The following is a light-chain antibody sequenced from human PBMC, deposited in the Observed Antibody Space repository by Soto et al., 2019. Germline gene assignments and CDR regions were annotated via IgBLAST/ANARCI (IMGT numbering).Light chain of an antibody. CDR1: QSINNY. J-gene: IGKJ4*01. V-gene: IGKV1-39*01. CDR2: AAS. CDR3: QQSYSAPLT. Sequence: DIQMTQSPSSLSASVGDTVTITCRASQSINNYLSWYQQNPGKAPKLLIYAASSLVSGVPPRFSGGGYGTDFNLTITSLQPEDFATYYCQQSYSAPLTFGGGTKVEIK.